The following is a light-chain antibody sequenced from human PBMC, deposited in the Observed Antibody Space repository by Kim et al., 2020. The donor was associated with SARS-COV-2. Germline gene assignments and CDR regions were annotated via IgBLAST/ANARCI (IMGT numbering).Light chain of an antibody. CDR2: GKN. CDR3: NSRDSNDNVV. J-gene: IGLJ2*01. Sequence: VALRQTGRITCQGDSLRSYYATGYQQKPGQAPILVIYGKNNRPSGIPDRFSGSSSGNTASLTITGTQAGDEADYYCNSRDSNDNVVFGGGTQLTVL. CDR1: SLRSYY. V-gene: IGLV3-19*01.